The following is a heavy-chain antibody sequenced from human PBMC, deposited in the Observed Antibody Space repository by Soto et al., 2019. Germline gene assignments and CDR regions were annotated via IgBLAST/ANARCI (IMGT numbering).Heavy chain of an antibody. D-gene: IGHD3-3*01. CDR2: INAGNDNT. CDR3: ARVGHYYYGMDG. Sequence: QVQLVQSGAEVKKPGASVKVSCKASGYTFTTYVMHWVRQAPGQRLEWMGWINAGNDNTKYSQKFQGSVTITRDTSASTVYMELSSLSSEDTAVYYCARVGHYYYGMDGWGQGTTVTVSS. J-gene: IGHJ6*02. V-gene: IGHV1-3*01. CDR1: GYTFTTYV.